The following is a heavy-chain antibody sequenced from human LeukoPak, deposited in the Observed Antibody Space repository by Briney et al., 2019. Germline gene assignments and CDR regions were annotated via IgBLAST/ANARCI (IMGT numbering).Heavy chain of an antibody. CDR3: ARVGSGYSKFDY. CDR1: GYSISSGYY. CDR2: IYHSGSA. D-gene: IGHD3-3*01. Sequence: PSETLSLTCAVSGYSISSGYYWGWIRQPPGKGLEWIGSIYHSGSAYYNPSLKSRVTISVDTSKNQFSLKLSSVTAADTAVYYCARVGSGYSKFDYWGQGTLVTVSS. V-gene: IGHV4-38-2*01. J-gene: IGHJ4*02.